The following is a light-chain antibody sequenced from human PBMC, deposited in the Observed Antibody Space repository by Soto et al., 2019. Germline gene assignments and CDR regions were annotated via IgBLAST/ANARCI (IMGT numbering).Light chain of an antibody. CDR1: QTTSGMY. CDR3: QHYGSSPPVT. Sequence: EIELTQSPCTLSVSPGESATLTCRTVQTTSGMYLARYQQRPGLAPRLLVYGASRRATGIPDRFRGSGSGTEFTLTISGLEPEDFAVYFCQHYGSSPPVTFGQGTRLEIK. J-gene: IGKJ5*01. CDR2: GAS. V-gene: IGKV3-20*01.